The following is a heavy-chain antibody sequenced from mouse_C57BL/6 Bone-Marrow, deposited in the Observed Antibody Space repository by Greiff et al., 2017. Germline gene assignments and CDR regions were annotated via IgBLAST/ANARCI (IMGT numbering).Heavy chain of an antibody. CDR2: IYPSDSET. D-gene: IGHD2-3*01. J-gene: IGHJ3*01. V-gene: IGHV1-61*01. CDR1: GYTFTSYW. Sequence: VQLQQPGAELVRPGSSVKLSCKASGYTFTSYWMDWVKQRPGQGLEWIGNIYPSDSETHYNQKFKDKATLTVDKSSSTAYMQLSILTSEDSAVYYCARSYDGYYPAWFAYWGQGTLVTVSA. CDR3: ARSYDGYYPAWFAY.